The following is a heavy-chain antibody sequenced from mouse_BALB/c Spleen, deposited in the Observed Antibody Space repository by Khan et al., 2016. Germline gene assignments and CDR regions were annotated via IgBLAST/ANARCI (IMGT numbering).Heavy chain of an antibody. Sequence: EVQLQESGADLVKPGASVKLSCTASGFNIKDTYIHWVKQRPEQALEWIGRIDPANGNTEYDPKFQGKATITADISSNTAYLQLSSLTSEDTAVYSCARIYYGGAYWGQGTLVTVSA. CDR3: ARIYYGGAY. D-gene: IGHD2-1*01. J-gene: IGHJ3*01. CDR1: GFNIKDTY. V-gene: IGHV14-3*02. CDR2: IDPANGNT.